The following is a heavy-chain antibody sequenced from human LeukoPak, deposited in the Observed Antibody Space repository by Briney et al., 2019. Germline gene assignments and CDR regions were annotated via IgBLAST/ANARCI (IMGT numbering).Heavy chain of an antibody. J-gene: IGHJ4*02. Sequence: VASLKVSCKASGYTFIDHYMHWVRQAPGQGLEWMGWMNSKSGGAHLVRKFQGRVTMTRDTSITTAYMELSSLRSDDTAVYYCVSGVLGEYWGQGTLVTVSS. D-gene: IGHD3-10*01. CDR1: GYTFIDHY. CDR2: MNSKSGGA. CDR3: VSGVLGEY. V-gene: IGHV1-2*02.